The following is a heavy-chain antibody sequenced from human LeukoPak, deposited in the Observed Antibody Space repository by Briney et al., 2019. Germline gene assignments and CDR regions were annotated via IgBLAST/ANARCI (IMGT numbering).Heavy chain of an antibody. D-gene: IGHD3-22*01. Sequence: ASVRVSCKASGYTFTGYYMHWVRQAPGQGLEWMGWINPNSGGTNYAQKFQGRVTMTRDTSISTAYMELSRLRPDDTAVYYCARAPSYYYDSSGYPSESVLWFDPWGQGTLVTVSS. CDR2: INPNSGGT. CDR3: ARAPSYYYDSSGYPSESVLWFDP. V-gene: IGHV1-2*02. CDR1: GYTFTGYY. J-gene: IGHJ5*02.